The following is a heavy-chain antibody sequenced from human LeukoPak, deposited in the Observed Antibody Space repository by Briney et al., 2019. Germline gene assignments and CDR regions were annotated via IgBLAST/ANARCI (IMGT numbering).Heavy chain of an antibody. V-gene: IGHV4-31*03. J-gene: IGHJ3*02. CDR2: IFYSGTT. CDR3: AREVNEPASADAFDI. D-gene: IGHD2-2*01. CDR1: GGSIASDNYF. Sequence: SQTLSLTCTVSGGSIASDNYFWSRIRQHPEKGLEWIGYIFYSGTTYYNPSLKSRVTISVDTSKNQFSLKLNSVIAADTAVYYCAREVNEPASADAFDIWGQGTMVTVSS.